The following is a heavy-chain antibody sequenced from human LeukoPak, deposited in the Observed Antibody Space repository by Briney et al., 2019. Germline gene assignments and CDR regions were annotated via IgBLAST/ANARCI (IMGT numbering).Heavy chain of an antibody. CDR2: IIPIFGTA. CDR3: ARERAGRYYGMDV. D-gene: IGHD1-14*01. J-gene: IGHJ6*02. Sequence: SVNVSCKASGGTFSSYAISWVRQAPGQGLEWMGGIIPIFGTANYAQKFQGRVTITADESTSTAYMELSSLRSEDTAVYYCARERAGRYYGMDVWGQGTTVTVSS. CDR1: GGTFSSYA. V-gene: IGHV1-69*13.